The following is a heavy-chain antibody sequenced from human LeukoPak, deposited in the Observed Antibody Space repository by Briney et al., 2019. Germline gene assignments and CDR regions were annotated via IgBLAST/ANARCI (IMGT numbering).Heavy chain of an antibody. CDR1: GFTFSSYA. CDR3: ARDSHWAFDY. J-gene: IGHJ4*02. CDR2: ISGSGGST. D-gene: IGHD7-27*01. Sequence: GGSLRLSCAASGFTFSSYAMSWVRQAPGKGLEWVSAISGSGGSTYYADSVKGRFTISRDDAKNSLYLQMNSLRVEDTAVYYCARDSHWAFDYWGQGTLVTVSS. V-gene: IGHV3-23*01.